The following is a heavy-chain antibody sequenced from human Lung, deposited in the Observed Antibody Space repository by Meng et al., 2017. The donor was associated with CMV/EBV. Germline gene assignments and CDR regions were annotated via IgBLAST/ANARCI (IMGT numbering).Heavy chain of an antibody. CDR1: GYRFTSYC. Sequence: GSLRLXCAGFGYRFTSYCIGWVRQMPGGGLGWMGIIYPGDSDIRYSPSFDGQVIISADKTVSTAYLQWSSLKASDSATYYCARVEMSTSWAFDYWGQGTLVTVSS. J-gene: IGHJ4*02. V-gene: IGHV5-51*01. CDR3: ARVEMSTSWAFDY. D-gene: IGHD5-24*01. CDR2: IYPGDSDI.